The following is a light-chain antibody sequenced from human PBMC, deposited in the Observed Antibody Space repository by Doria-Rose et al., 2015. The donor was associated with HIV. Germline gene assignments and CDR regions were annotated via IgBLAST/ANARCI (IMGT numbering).Light chain of an antibody. Sequence: TQSPGTLSLSPGERATLSCRASQSVSANYLAWYQQRPGQSPRLLIYGASSRATDIPARFSGSGSGTDFTLTISRLEPEDFAVYYCHQYASSRTFGQGTKVEIK. CDR1: QSVSANY. J-gene: IGKJ1*01. CDR3: HQYASSRT. V-gene: IGKV3-20*01. CDR2: GAS.